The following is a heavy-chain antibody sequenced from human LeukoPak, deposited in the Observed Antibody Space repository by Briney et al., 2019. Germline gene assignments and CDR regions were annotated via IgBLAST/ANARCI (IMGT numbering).Heavy chain of an antibody. CDR3: AREIPIEATEVFDY. CDR2: ISPSGGNT. V-gene: IGHV1-46*01. J-gene: IGHJ4*02. CDR1: GYTFTNYY. D-gene: IGHD5-12*01. Sequence: ASVKVSCKASGYTFTNYYIHWVRQAPGQGLEWMGLISPSGGNTNYAQKFQGRVTMTRDTSTSTVYMELSSLRSEDTAVYHCAREIPIEATEVFDYWGQGTLVTVSS.